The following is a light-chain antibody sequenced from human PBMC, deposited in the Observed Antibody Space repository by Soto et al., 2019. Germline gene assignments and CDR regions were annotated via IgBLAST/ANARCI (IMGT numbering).Light chain of an antibody. CDR1: QSVRTTY. CDR2: NAS. CDR3: QQYSSSQGWT. J-gene: IGKJ1*01. Sequence: EIVLTQSPGTLSLSPGDRATLSCRASQSVRTTYLAWYQQKPGQAPRLLIYNASNRTTGIPDRFSGSGSGTDFTLTIDRLEPADFAVYFCQQYSSSQGWTFDQGTKVEIK. V-gene: IGKV3-20*01.